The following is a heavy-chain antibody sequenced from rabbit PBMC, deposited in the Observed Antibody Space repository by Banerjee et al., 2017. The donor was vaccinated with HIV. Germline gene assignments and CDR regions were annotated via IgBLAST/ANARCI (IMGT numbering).Heavy chain of an antibody. J-gene: IGHJ6*01. V-gene: IGHV1S8*01. CDR2: K. Sequence: KDHASWVNGRFTISSHNAQNTLYLQLNSLTAADTATYFCARDDGGYADYAYGTNGMDLWGQGTLVTVS. D-gene: IGHD6-1*01. CDR3: ARDDGGYADYAYGTNGMDL.